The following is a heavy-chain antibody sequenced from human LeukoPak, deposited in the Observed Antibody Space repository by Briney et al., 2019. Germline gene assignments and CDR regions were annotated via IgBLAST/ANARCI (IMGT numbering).Heavy chain of an antibody. J-gene: IGHJ4*02. D-gene: IGHD2-2*01. CDR1: GFTFSSYA. CDR3: ARNPILGYCSSTSCYVFDY. Sequence: GGSLRLSCAASGFTFSSYAMSWVRQAPGKGLEWVSAISGNGGSTYYADSVKGRFTISRDNSKNTLYLQMNSLRAEDTAVYYCARNPILGYCSSTSCYVFDYWGQGTLVTVSS. V-gene: IGHV3-23*01. CDR2: ISGNGGST.